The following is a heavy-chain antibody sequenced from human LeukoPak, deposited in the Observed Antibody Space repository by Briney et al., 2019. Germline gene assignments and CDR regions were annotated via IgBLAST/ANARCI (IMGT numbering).Heavy chain of an antibody. V-gene: IGHV3-48*03. CDR3: ALIGLDSSGYYYDYLDY. D-gene: IGHD3-22*01. CDR1: GFTFSSYE. CDR2: ISSSGSTI. Sequence: PGGSLRLSCAASGFTFSSYEMNWVRQAPGKGLEWVSYISSSGSTIYYADSVKGRFTISRDNAKNSLYLQMNSLRAEDTAVYYCALIGLDSSGYYYDYLDYWGQGTLVTVSS. J-gene: IGHJ4*02.